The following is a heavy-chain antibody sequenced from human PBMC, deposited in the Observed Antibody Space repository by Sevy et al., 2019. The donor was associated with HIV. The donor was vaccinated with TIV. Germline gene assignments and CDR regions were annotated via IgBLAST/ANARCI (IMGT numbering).Heavy chain of an antibody. V-gene: IGHV3-21*01. J-gene: IGHJ4*02. D-gene: IGHD3-22*01. Sequence: GESVRLSCAASGFTFSYYTMKWVRQAQGKGLAWVSSISSGTSYISYGESVKGRFTISRDNAKNSLFLQMNSLRAEDTAVYYCARSLDYYDSSGANDYWGQGTLVTVSS. CDR2: ISSGTSYI. CDR3: ARSLDYYDSSGANDY. CDR1: GFTFSYYT.